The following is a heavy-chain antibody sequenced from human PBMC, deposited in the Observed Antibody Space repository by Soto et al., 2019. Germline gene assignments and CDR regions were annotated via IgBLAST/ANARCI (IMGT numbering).Heavy chain of an antibody. CDR2: IYWDDDK. CDR1: GFSLSTSGVG. CDR3: GHRFIGVYYDSSGSNWFDP. D-gene: IGHD3-22*01. J-gene: IGHJ5*02. Sequence: SGPTLVNPTQTLTLTCTFSGFSLSTSGVGVGWIRQPPGKALEWLALIYWDDDKRYSPSLKSRLTITKDTSKNQVVLTMTNMEPVENATKFCGHRFIGVYYDSSGSNWFDPWGQ. V-gene: IGHV2-5*02.